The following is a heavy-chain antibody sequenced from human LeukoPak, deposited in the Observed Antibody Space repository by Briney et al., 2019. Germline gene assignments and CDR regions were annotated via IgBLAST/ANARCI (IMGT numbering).Heavy chain of an antibody. CDR1: GVTFRSYG. D-gene: IGHD6-19*01. J-gene: IGHJ4*02. CDR2: ISATGGST. V-gene: IGHV3-23*01. CDR3: AKGGYSSGWRNYFDY. Sequence: GGSLRLSCAASGVTFRSYGITWVRQAPGKGLEWVSTISATGGSTYYADSVKGRFTISRDNSKDTLYLQMNSLRAEDTAVYYCAKGGYSSGWRNYFDYWGQGTLVTVSS.